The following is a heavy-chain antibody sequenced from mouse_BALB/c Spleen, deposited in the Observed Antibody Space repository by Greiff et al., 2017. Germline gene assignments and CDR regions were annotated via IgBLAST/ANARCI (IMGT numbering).Heavy chain of an antibody. CDR1: GYSITSGYY. V-gene: IGHV3-6*02. J-gene: IGHJ4*01. Sequence: EVKVEESGPGLVKPSQSLSLTCSVTGYSITSGYYWNWIRQFPGNKLEWMGYISYDGTNNYNPSLKNRISITRDTSKNQFFLKLNSVTTEDTATYYCARGGYDYEAMDYWGQGTSVTVSS. D-gene: IGHD2-10*02. CDR3: ARGGYDYEAMDY. CDR2: ISYDGTN.